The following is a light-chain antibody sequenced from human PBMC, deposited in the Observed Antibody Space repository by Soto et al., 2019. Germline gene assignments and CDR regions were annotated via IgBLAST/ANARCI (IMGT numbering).Light chain of an antibody. Sequence: QSALTQPASVSESPGQSITISCTGTSSDVGGYNYVSWYQQHPGKAPTVMIYDVSNRPSGVSHRFGGSKSCNTASLTISGLQTEDEADDYCSYYTSSGPLVFGGGTKLTVL. CDR1: SSDVGGYNY. CDR3: SYYTSSGPLV. V-gene: IGLV2-14*01. CDR2: DVS. J-gene: IGLJ2*01.